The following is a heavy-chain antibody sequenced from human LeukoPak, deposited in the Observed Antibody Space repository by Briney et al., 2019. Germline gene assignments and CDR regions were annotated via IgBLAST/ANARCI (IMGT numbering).Heavy chain of an antibody. CDR2: IRSSSSYI. J-gene: IGHJ5*02. Sequence: MSGGSLRLSCAASGFIFSNYSMNWVRQAPGKGLEWVSSIRSSSSYIYYADSVMGRFTISRDNSKNTLYLQMNSLRAEDTAVYYCARDLSGLLGPWGQGTLVTVSS. CDR3: ARDLSGLLGP. CDR1: GFIFSNYS. V-gene: IGHV3-21*01. D-gene: IGHD3-16*01.